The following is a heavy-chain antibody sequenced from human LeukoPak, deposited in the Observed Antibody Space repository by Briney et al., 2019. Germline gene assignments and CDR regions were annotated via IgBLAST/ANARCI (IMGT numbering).Heavy chain of an antibody. CDR1: GGSISSGDYY. CDR3: AREGRKHQWSKRVIDC. D-gene: IGHD2-8*01. Sequence: PSETLSLTCTVSGGSISSGDYYWSWIRQPPGKGLEWIGYIYYSGATYYNPSLRSRVTISVDTSKNQFSLKLSSVTAADTAVYYCAREGRKHQWSKRVIDCWGQGTLVTVSS. J-gene: IGHJ4*02. V-gene: IGHV4-30-4*08. CDR2: IYYSGAT.